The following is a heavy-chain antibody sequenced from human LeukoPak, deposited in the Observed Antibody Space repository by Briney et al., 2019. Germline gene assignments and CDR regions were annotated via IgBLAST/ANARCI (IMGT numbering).Heavy chain of an antibody. D-gene: IGHD6-13*01. J-gene: IGHJ4*02. Sequence: QSGRSLRLSCVASGFTFKSYGMHWVGQAPGKGLEWVAIIWYDGSNKYYADFVKGRFTTSRDNSKNTLYLQMNSLRADDTAVYYCARVSGYSGTWYVDYWGQGTLVTVSS. CDR2: IWYDGSNK. CDR3: ARVSGYSGTWYVDY. V-gene: IGHV3-33*01. CDR1: GFTFKSYG.